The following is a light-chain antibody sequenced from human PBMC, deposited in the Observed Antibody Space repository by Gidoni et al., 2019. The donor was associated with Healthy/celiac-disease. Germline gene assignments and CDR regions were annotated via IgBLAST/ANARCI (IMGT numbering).Light chain of an antibody. CDR1: QSISSW. CDR2: DAS. CDR3: QQYNSSTQT. Sequence: IQMTQSPSTLSASVGDRVTITCRASQSISSWLAWYQQKPGKAPKLLIYDASSLESGVPSRFSGSGSGTEFTLTISSLQPDDFAIYYCQQYNSSTQTFGQGTKVEIK. J-gene: IGKJ1*01. V-gene: IGKV1-5*01.